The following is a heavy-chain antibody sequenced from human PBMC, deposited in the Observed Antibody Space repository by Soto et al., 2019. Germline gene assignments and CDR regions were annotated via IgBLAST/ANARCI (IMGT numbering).Heavy chain of an antibody. CDR1: PGSIRSYY. D-gene: IGHD1-26*01. V-gene: IGHV4-59*12. J-gene: IGHJ4*02. CDR2: IYYSGST. CDR3: TRGLFSGSQYSGGWYYFDS. Sequence: SETLSLTCTVSPGSIRSYYWGWIRQPPGKGLEWIGYIYYSGSTSYNPSLKSRVTISLDTSKTQFSLTLSSVTAADTAVYYCTRGLFSGSQYSGGWYYFDSWGQGTMVT.